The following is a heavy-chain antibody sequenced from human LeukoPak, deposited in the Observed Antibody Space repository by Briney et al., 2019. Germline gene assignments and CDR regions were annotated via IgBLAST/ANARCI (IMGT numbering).Heavy chain of an antibody. CDR3: ASRYCSSISCPSVGAFDI. CDR2: IFHSGTT. J-gene: IGHJ3*02. D-gene: IGHD2-2*01. CDR1: DYSISSTYY. Sequence: PSETLSLTCAVSDYSISSTYYWGWIRQPPGKGLEWIGSIFHSGTTYYNPSLQSRVTISVDTSESQFSLRLSSVTAADTAVYYCASRYCSSISCPSVGAFDIWGQGTMVTVSS. V-gene: IGHV4-38-2*01.